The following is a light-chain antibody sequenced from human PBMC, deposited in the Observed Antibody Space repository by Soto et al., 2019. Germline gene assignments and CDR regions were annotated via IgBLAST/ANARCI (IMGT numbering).Light chain of an antibody. CDR1: QSVGSNY. CDR3: HQYASSPLT. CDR2: GAS. J-gene: IGKJ5*01. Sequence: EIVLTQSPGTLSLSPGERATLSCRASQSVGSNYLAWYQQTPGQAPRLLIHGASTRATGIQDRFSGSGSGTDFTLTLSILVSEDSAVYYCHQYASSPLTFGQGTRLEIK. V-gene: IGKV3-20*01.